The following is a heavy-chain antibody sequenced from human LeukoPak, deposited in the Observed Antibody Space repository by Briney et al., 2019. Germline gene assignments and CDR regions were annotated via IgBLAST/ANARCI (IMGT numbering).Heavy chain of an antibody. V-gene: IGHV3-30*02. D-gene: IGHD6-19*01. CDR3: AKDAKPAVADSYYYMDV. Sequence: PGGSLRLSCAASGFTFSSYEMNWVRQAPGKGLEWVAFIRYDGSNKYYADSVKGRFTISRDNSKNTLYLQMNSLRAEDTAVYYCAKDAKPAVADSYYYMDVWGKGTTVTISS. CDR1: GFTFSSYE. CDR2: IRYDGSNK. J-gene: IGHJ6*03.